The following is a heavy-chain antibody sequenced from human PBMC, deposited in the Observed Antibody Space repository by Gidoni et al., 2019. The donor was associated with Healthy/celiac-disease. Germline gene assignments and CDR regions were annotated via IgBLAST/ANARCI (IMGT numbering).Heavy chain of an antibody. J-gene: IGHJ4*02. V-gene: IGHV3-30*18. CDR2: ISYDGSNK. CDR1: YG. Sequence: YGMHWVRQAPGKGLEWVAVISYDGSNKYYADSVKGRFTISRDNSKNTLYLQMNSLRAEDTAVYYCAKVDIMTTVTRPFDYWGQGTLVTVSS. CDR3: AKVDIMTTVTRPFDY. D-gene: IGHD4-17*01.